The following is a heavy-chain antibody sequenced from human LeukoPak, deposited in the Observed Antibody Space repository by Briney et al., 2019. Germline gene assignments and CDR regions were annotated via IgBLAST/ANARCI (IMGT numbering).Heavy chain of an antibody. CDR1: GGSISSYY. CDR2: IYYSGST. J-gene: IGHJ4*02. V-gene: IGHV4-59*01. Sequence: SETLSLTCTVSGGSISSYYWSWIRQPPGKGLEWIGSIYYSGSTYYNPSLKSRVTISVDTSKNQFSLMLTSVTAADTAVYYCARGYGSGSYNNFNKWGQGLLVAVSS. D-gene: IGHD3-10*01. CDR3: ARGYGSGSYNNFNK.